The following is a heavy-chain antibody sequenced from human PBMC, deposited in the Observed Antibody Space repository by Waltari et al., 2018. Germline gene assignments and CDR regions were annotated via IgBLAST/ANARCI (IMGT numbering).Heavy chain of an antibody. CDR3: ARDPSSGASWYNFDY. D-gene: IGHD2-15*01. J-gene: IGHJ4*02. V-gene: IGHV3-30*02. CDR2: IRPETTTK. CDR1: GFKFSDYG. Sequence: QVQLVESGGDTVQPGESLSLSCAASGFKFSDYGFHWVRQAPGKGLEWVVVIRPETTTKFYADSSQGRFSISRENSKAILYLQMKSLRTEDTALYYCARDPSSGASWYNFDYWGQGTLVTVST.